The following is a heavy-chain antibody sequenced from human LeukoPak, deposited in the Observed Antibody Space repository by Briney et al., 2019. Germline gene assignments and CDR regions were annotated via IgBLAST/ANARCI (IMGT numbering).Heavy chain of an antibody. CDR2: ISGSGGST. V-gene: IGHV3-23*01. J-gene: IGHJ4*02. CDR1: GFTFSSYG. D-gene: IGHD3-10*01. Sequence: GGSLRLSCAASGFTFSSYGMSWVRQAPGKGLEWVSAISGSGGSTYYADSVKGRFTISRDNSKNTLYLQMNGLRAEDTAVYYCCITMVRGVINLDSYWGQGTLVTVSS. CDR3: CITMVRGVINLDSY.